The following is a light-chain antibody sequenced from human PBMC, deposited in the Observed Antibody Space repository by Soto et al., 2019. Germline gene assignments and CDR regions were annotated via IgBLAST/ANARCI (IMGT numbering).Light chain of an antibody. Sequence: QSVLTQPPSVSAAPGQKVTMSCSGSSSNIGKYYVSWHQQLPGTAPKLLIYENDKRPSGIPDRCSGSKSGTSATLGIAGLQTGDEADYYCGTWDSSLTTFVFGTGTKVTVL. V-gene: IGLV1-51*02. CDR1: SSNIGKYY. CDR3: GTWDSSLTTFV. J-gene: IGLJ1*01. CDR2: END.